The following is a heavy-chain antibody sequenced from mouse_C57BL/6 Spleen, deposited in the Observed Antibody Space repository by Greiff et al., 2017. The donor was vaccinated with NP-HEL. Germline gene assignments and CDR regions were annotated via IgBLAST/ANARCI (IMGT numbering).Heavy chain of an antibody. V-gene: IGHV1-69*01. CDR3: ARRGPRRPYFDY. CDR2: IDPSDSYT. D-gene: IGHD2-12*01. CDR1: GYTFTSYW. Sequence: QVQLQQSGAELVMPGASVKLSCKASGYTFTSYWMHWVKQRPGQGLEWIGEIDPSDSYTNSNQKFKGKSTLTVDKSSSTAYMQLSSLTSEDSAVYDCARRGPRRPYFDYWGQGTTLTVSS. J-gene: IGHJ2*01.